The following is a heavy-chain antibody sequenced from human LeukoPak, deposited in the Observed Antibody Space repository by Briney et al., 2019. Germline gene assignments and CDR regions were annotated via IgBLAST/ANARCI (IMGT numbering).Heavy chain of an antibody. Sequence: PGGSLRLSCAASGFTVSSNYMSWVRQAPGKGLEWVSVIYSGGSTYYADSVKGRFTISRDNSKNTLYLQMNSLRAEDTAVYYCARDSVSSYGYLFDYWGQGTLVIVSS. V-gene: IGHV3-66*02. J-gene: IGHJ4*02. D-gene: IGHD5-18*01. CDR1: GFTVSSNY. CDR2: IYSGGST. CDR3: ARDSVSSYGYLFDY.